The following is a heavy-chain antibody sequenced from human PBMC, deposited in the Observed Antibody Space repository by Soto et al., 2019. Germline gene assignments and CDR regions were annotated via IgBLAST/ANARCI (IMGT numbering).Heavy chain of an antibody. CDR3: AREDGYNLFDY. Sequence: SETLSLTCTVSGGSISSYYWSWIRQPPGKGLEWIGYIYYSGSTNYNPSLKSRVTISVDTSKNQFSLKLSSVTAADTAVYYCAREDGYNLFDYCRQGTPVPASS. V-gene: IGHV4-59*01. CDR2: IYYSGST. D-gene: IGHD5-12*01. J-gene: IGHJ4*02. CDR1: GGSISSYY.